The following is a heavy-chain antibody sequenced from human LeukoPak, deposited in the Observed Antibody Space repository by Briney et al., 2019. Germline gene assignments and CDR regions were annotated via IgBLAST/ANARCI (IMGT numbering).Heavy chain of an antibody. CDR2: ISNNGGGT. CDR1: GLTFSTSS. J-gene: IGHJ4*02. D-gene: IGHD3-9*01. V-gene: IGHV3-64*01. Sequence: GGSLRLSCVASGLTFSTSSMHWVRQAPGKGLEYVSAISNNGGGTYYANSVKGRFTTSRDNSKNTRYLQVGSLRAEDMAVYYCARRPGHGGDILTFFDYWGQGTLVTVSS. CDR3: ARRPGHGGDILTFFDY.